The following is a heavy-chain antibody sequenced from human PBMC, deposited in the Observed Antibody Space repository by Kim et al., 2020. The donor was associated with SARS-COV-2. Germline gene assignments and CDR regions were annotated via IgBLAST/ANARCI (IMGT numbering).Heavy chain of an antibody. Sequence: GGSLRLSCAASGFTFSDSYMNWIRQAPGKGLEWVSFISPSGDTIFYSDSVKGRFTISRDNSKNSLYLQMNSLRVEDTAIYYCAKAGHGYNAVEFWGQGTLLTVSS. CDR3: AKAGHGYNAVEF. CDR2: ISPSGDTI. V-gene: IGHV3-11*01. D-gene: IGHD5-12*01. CDR1: GFTFSDSY. J-gene: IGHJ4*02.